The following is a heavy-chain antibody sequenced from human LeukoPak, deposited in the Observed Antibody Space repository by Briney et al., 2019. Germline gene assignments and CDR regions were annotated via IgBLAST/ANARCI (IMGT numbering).Heavy chain of an antibody. V-gene: IGHV4-59*01. CDR2: IYYSGST. CDR1: GGTISSYN. CDR3: AREPDYYDSSKAGYFDY. Sequence: PSETLSLTCTVSGGTISSYNWSWIRQPPGKGLEWIGYIYYSGSTNYNPSLKSRVTISVDTSKNQFSLKLSSVTAADTAVYYCAREPDYYDSSKAGYFDYWGQGTLVTVSS. J-gene: IGHJ4*02. D-gene: IGHD3-22*01.